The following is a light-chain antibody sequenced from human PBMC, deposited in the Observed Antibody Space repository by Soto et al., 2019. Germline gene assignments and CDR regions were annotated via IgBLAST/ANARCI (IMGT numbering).Light chain of an antibody. J-gene: IGKJ2*01. CDR1: QSVTSSS. V-gene: IGKV3-20*01. CDR2: GAS. Sequence: ESVLTQSPGTLSLSPGERATLSCRASQSVTSSSLAWYQQKPGQAPRLLIYGASTRATGIPDRFSVSGSGTDFTLTIIRLDPEDFAVYYCQQYGASPLYTFGQGTKLEIK. CDR3: QQYGASPLYT.